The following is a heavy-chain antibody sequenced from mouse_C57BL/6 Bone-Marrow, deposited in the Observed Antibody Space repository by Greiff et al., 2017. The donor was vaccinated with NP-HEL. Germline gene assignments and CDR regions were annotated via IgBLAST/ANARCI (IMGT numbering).Heavy chain of an antibody. V-gene: IGHV14-2*01. Sequence: VQLQQSGAELVKPGASVKLSCTASGFNIKDYYMHWVKQRTEQGMVWIGRLDPEDGDTKYAPKFQGKAPITADTSSNAAYLQLSSLTSEDTAVYYGAFRWLRYAMDYGGQGTSVTVSS. D-gene: IGHD2-2*01. CDR1: GFNIKDYY. CDR3: AFRWLRYAMDY. J-gene: IGHJ4*01. CDR2: LDPEDGDT.